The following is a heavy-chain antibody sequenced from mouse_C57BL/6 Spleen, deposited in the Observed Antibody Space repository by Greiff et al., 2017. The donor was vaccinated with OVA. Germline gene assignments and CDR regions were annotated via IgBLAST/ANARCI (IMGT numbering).Heavy chain of an antibody. CDR1: GYTFTSYW. CDR2: IHPTSGST. V-gene: IGHV1-64*01. D-gene: IGHD2-3*01. J-gene: IGHJ2*01. Sequence: QVQLQQPGAELVKPGASVKLSCKASGYTFTSYWMHWVKQRPGQGLEWIGMIHPTSGSTNYNEKFQGKATLTVDKSSSTAYMQLSSLTSEDSAVYYGAPYDAGGDYFDDWGQGTTLTVSS. CDR3: APYDAGGDYFDD.